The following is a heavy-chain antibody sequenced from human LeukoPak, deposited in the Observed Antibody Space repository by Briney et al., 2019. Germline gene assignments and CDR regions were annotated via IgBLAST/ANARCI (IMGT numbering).Heavy chain of an antibody. Sequence: GGSLRLSCAASGFTFNDYGMSWVRQAPGKGLEWVSGINWNGGSTGYADSVKGRFTISRDNAKNSLYLQMNSLRAEDTALYYCARDPEYCSSTSCYHGAFDIWGQGTMVTVSS. V-gene: IGHV3-20*04. CDR1: GFTFNDYG. CDR3: ARDPEYCSSTSCYHGAFDI. J-gene: IGHJ3*02. D-gene: IGHD2-2*01. CDR2: INWNGGST.